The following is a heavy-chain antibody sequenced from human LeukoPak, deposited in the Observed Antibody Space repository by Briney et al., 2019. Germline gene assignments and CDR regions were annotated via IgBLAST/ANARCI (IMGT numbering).Heavy chain of an antibody. CDR3: ARDWGADRSGYRDF. D-gene: IGHD3-22*01. V-gene: IGHV3-20*04. Sequence: GGSLRLSCAASGFTFDDYGMSWVRQAPGKGLEWVSGINWNGGSIGYADSVKGRFTISRDNAKNSLYLQMNSLRGEDTALYYCARDWGADRSGYRDFWGQGTLVTVSS. CDR2: INWNGGSI. J-gene: IGHJ4*02. CDR1: GFTFDDYG.